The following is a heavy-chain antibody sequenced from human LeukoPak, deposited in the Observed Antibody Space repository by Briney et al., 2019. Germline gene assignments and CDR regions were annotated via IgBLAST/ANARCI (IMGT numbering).Heavy chain of an antibody. CDR2: IYYSGST. Sequence: SETLSLTCTVSGGSMSSHYWSWIRQPPGKGLEWIGYIYYSGSTNYNSSLKSRVTISVDMSKNQFSLKLRSVTAADTAVYYCARGGIAYPYFFDYWGQGTQVTVSS. V-gene: IGHV4-59*11. D-gene: IGHD1-1*01. CDR3: ARGGIAYPYFFDY. J-gene: IGHJ4*02. CDR1: GGSMSSHY.